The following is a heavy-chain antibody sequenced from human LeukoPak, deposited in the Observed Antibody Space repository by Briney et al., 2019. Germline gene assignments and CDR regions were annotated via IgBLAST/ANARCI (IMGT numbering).Heavy chain of an antibody. J-gene: IGHJ3*02. CDR2: IKSKTDGGTT. CDR3: TTDYDILTGYSFDAFDI. Sequence: GGSLSLSCAASGFTFSNAWMSWVRQPPGKGLEWVGRIKSKTDGGTTDYAAPVKGRFTISRDDSKNTLYLQMNSLKTEDTAVYYCTTDYDILTGYSFDAFDIWGQGTMVTVPS. V-gene: IGHV3-15*01. CDR1: GFTFSNAW. D-gene: IGHD3-9*01.